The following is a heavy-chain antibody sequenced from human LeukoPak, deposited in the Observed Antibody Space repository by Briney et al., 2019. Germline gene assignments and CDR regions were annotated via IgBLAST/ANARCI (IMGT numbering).Heavy chain of an antibody. CDR2: IYYSGST. J-gene: IGHJ4*02. D-gene: IGHD3-16*02. CDR3: ARLYYDYVWGSYRYPHYFDY. Sequence: SETLSLTCTVSGGSISSYYWSWIRQPPGKGLEWIGYIYYSGSTNYNPSLKSRVTISVDTSKNQFSLKLSSVTAADTAVYYCARLYYDYVWGSYRYPHYFDYWGQGTLVTVSS. CDR1: GGSISSYY. V-gene: IGHV4-59*08.